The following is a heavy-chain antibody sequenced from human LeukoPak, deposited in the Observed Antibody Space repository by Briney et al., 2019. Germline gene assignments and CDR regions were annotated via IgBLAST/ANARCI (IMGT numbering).Heavy chain of an antibody. D-gene: IGHD3-16*01. CDR3: VRALGRLNY. CDR2: INGDGSST. V-gene: IGHV3-74*01. CDR1: GFAFSSYW. Sequence: GGSLRLSCAASGFAFSSYWVHWVRQAPGKGLVWVSQINGDGSSTNYADSVKGRFTISRDNAKNTLYLQMSSLRAEDTAVYYCVRALGRLNYWGQGTLVTVSS. J-gene: IGHJ4*02.